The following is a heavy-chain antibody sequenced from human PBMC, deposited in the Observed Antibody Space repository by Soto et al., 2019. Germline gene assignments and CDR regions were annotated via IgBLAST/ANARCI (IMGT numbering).Heavy chain of an antibody. V-gene: IGHV3-21*01. CDR3: ARESLGGGYDTEDYYYYMDV. J-gene: IGHJ6*03. Sequence: GGSLRLSCAASGFTFSSYSMNWVRQAPGKGLEWVSFISSSSSYIYYADSVKGRFTISRDNAKNSLYLQMNSLRAEDTAVYYCARESLGGGYDTEDYYYYMDVWGKGTTVTVSS. D-gene: IGHD5-12*01. CDR1: GFTFSSYS. CDR2: ISSSSSYI.